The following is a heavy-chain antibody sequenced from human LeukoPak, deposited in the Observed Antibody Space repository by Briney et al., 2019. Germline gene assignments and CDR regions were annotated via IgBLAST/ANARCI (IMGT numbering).Heavy chain of an antibody. J-gene: IGHJ4*02. CDR2: ISAYNGNT. V-gene: IGHV1-18*01. CDR3: ARSAGWIVEMATISSFDY. D-gene: IGHD5-24*01. Sequence: ASVKVSCKASGYTFSDYGISWVRQAPGQGLEWMGWISAYNGNTNYAQKLQGRVTMTTDTSTSTAYMELRSLRSDDTAVYYCARSAGWIVEMATISSFDYWGQGTLVTVSS. CDR1: GYTFSDYG.